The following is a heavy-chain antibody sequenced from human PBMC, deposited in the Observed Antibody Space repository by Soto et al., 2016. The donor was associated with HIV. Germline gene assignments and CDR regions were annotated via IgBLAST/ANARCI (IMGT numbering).Heavy chain of an antibody. CDR2: IYYSGSA. Sequence: QLPLQESGPGLVKPSETLSLSCTVSGDSISFYYWSWIRQSPGKGLEWIGTIYYSGSAFYTPSLKSRVTISVDTSKNNFSLNLTSVTAADTAVYYCARHGRGSGRRNWYFDLWGPGTLVIVSS. D-gene: IGHD3-10*01. J-gene: IGHJ2*01. V-gene: IGHV4-59*08. CDR1: GDSISFYY. CDR3: ARHGRGSGRRNWYFDL.